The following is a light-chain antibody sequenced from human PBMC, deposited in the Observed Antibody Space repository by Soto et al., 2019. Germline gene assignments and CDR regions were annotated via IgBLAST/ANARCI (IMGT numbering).Light chain of an antibody. CDR1: SSDVGGSNS. J-gene: IGLJ1*01. CDR2: DVS. V-gene: IGLV2-14*01. CDR3: SSYATGGSYV. Sequence: QSALTQPASLSGSPGQSIAISCTGTSSDVGGSNSVSWYQQHPGKAPKLLIYDVSNRPSGVSNRFSGSKSDNTASLTISGLQAEDEADYYCSSYATGGSYVFGTGTKVTVL.